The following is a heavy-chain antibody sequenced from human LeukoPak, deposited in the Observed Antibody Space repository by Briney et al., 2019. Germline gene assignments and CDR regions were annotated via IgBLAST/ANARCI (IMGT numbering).Heavy chain of an antibody. CDR1: GYTFTSYG. D-gene: IGHD2-15*01. J-gene: IGHJ4*02. CDR3: ARDQAEYCSGGSCYYVVTGDY. CDR2: ISAYNGNT. Sequence: GASVKVSCKASGYTFTSYGISWVRQAPGQGLEWMGWISAYNGNTNYAQKLQGRVTMTTDTSTSTAYMELRSLRSDDTAVYYCARDQAEYCSGGSCYYVVTGDYWGQGTLVTVSS. V-gene: IGHV1-18*01.